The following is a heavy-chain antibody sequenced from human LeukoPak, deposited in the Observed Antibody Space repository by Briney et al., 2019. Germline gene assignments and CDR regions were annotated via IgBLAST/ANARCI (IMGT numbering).Heavy chain of an antibody. D-gene: IGHD1-7*01. Sequence: GASVKVSCTASGYTFTAYNMHWVRQAPGQGLEWMGWINPNSGDTHSAQKFQGRVTMTRDTSISTAYMEMSRLRSDDTAVYYCARVFALLGTRHTDYWGQGTLVTVSS. CDR2: INPNSGDT. CDR3: ARVFALLGTRHTDY. J-gene: IGHJ4*02. CDR1: GYTFTAYN. V-gene: IGHV1-2*02.